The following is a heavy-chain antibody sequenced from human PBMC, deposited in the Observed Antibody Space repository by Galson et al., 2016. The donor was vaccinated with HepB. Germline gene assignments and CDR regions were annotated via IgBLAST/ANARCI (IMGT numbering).Heavy chain of an antibody. D-gene: IGHD6-19*01. Sequence: SLRLSCAASGFNFDDSAMHWVRQAPGKGLEWVSSISWNSGNIDYADSVKGRFTLSRDNAKDSRYLQLNSLRPEDTALYYCVKGPGMAVAKYYFDYWGQGTLVTVSS. CDR1: GFNFDDSA. CDR2: ISWNSGNI. J-gene: IGHJ4*02. V-gene: IGHV3-9*01. CDR3: VKGPGMAVAKYYFDY.